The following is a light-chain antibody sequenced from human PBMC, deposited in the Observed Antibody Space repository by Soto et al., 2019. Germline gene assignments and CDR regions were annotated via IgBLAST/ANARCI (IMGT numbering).Light chain of an antibody. Sequence: DIQMTQSPSTPSASVGDRVTITCRASQSISSWLAWYQQKPRKAPKLLIYKASNLQSGVPSRFSGSGSGTEFTLTITTLQPDDFATYYCQQYKNYWTFGQGTKVDIK. V-gene: IGKV1-5*03. J-gene: IGKJ1*01. CDR2: KAS. CDR3: QQYKNYWT. CDR1: QSISSW.